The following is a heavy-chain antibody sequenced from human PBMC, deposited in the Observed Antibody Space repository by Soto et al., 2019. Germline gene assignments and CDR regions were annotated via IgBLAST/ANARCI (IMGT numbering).Heavy chain of an antibody. Sequence: SVKVSCKASGGTFSSYAISWVRQAPGQGLEWMGGIIPIFGTANYAQKFQGRVTITADKSTSTAYMELSSLRSEDTAVYYCARALEPPYYYYGMDVWGQGTTVTVSS. CDR2: IIPIFGTA. V-gene: IGHV1-69*06. CDR3: ARALEPPYYYYGMDV. J-gene: IGHJ6*02. D-gene: IGHD1-1*01. CDR1: GGTFSSYA.